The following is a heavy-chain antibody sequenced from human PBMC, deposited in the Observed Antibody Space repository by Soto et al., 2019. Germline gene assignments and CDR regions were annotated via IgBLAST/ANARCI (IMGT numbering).Heavy chain of an antibody. D-gene: IGHD1-26*01. CDR1: GFTFSSYG. CDR2: ISYDGSNK. CDR3: AKDVVGATDYDY. Sequence: QVQLVESGGGVVQPGRSLRLSCAASGFTFSSYGMHWVRQAPGKGLEWVAVISYDGSNKYYADSVKGRFTISRDNSKNTLYLQMNSLRAEDTAVYYCAKDVVGATDYDYWGQGTLVTVSS. J-gene: IGHJ4*02. V-gene: IGHV3-30*18.